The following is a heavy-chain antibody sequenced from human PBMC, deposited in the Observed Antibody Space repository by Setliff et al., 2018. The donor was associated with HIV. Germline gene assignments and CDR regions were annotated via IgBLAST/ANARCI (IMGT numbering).Heavy chain of an antibody. Sequence: SQTLSLTCAISGDSVSSDSAAWNWIRQSPSRGLEWLARTYYRSKWYTDYAVSVKSRITINPDTSRNQFSLQLSSVIPDDSAVYFCARGGITAYYFDHWAQGTLVTVPS. D-gene: IGHD5-18*01. CDR1: GDSVSSDSAA. CDR2: TYYRSKWYT. V-gene: IGHV6-1*01. CDR3: ARGGITAYYFDH. J-gene: IGHJ4*02.